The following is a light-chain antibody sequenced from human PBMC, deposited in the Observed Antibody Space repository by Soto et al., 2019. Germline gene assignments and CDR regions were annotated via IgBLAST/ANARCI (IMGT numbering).Light chain of an antibody. Sequence: DIQITQSPSTLSASVRDRVTITCRASQTISSWLAWFQQRPGRAPKLLIYDASSLESGVPSRFSGSGSGTEFTLTISSLQPDDFATYYCQQYNSYSPETFGQGTKVDIK. CDR1: QTISSW. V-gene: IGKV1-5*01. CDR3: QQYNSYSPET. CDR2: DAS. J-gene: IGKJ1*01.